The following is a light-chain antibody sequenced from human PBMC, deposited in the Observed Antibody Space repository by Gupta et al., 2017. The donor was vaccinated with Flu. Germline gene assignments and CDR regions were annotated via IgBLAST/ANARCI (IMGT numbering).Light chain of an antibody. V-gene: IGKV3-11*01. CDR2: DAS. CDR3: QQRSYGLT. CDR1: QSVSSY. Sequence: VLTQSPATLSLSPGARATLSCRASQSVSSYLAWYPQKPGQAPRLLIYDASNRATGIPARFSGSGSGTDGTLTISSLEPEDFAVYYCQQRSYGLTFGGGTKVELK. J-gene: IGKJ4*01.